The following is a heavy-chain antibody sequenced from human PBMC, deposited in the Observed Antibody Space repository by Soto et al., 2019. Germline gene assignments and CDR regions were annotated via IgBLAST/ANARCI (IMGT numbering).Heavy chain of an antibody. CDR3: TRDQGGSYDSWFDP. D-gene: IGHD1-26*01. V-gene: IGHV3-21*01. CDR2: ISSGGDYI. J-gene: IGHJ5*02. Sequence: EVQVVESGGGLVRPGGSLRLSCSFTFSMYSMNWVRQAPGKGLEWVASISSGGDYIKYADSVKGRFTISRDNAKNSVSLQMNSLRVDDTAIYFCTRDQGGSYDSWFDPWGQGTLVTVSS. CDR1: FTFSMYS.